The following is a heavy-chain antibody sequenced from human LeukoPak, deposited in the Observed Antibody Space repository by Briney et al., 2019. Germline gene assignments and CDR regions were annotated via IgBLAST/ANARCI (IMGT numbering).Heavy chain of an antibody. D-gene: IGHD3-3*01. Sequence: GGSLRLSCAASGFTFSSYAMSWVRQAPGKGLDWVSAISGSGGSTYYADSVKGRFTISRDNSKNTLYLQMNSLRAEDTAVYYCAKDLQYDFWSGYLNNWFDPWGQGTLVTVSS. CDR2: ISGSGGST. CDR3: AKDLQYDFWSGYLNNWFDP. CDR1: GFTFSSYA. V-gene: IGHV3-23*01. J-gene: IGHJ5*02.